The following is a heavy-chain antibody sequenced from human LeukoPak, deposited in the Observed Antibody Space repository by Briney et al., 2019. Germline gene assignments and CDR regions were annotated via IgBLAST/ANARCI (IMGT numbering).Heavy chain of an antibody. J-gene: IGHJ4*02. V-gene: IGHV4-39*07. CDR2: IYYSGST. CDR1: GGSISSSSYY. CDR3: ARGGRYSGYVSWRARYYFDY. Sequence: SETLSLTCTVSGGSISSSSYYWGWIRQPPGKGLEWIGSIYYSGSTYYNPSLKSRVTISVDTSKNQFSLKLSSVTAADTAVYYCARGGRYSGYVSWRARYYFDYWGQGTLVTVSS. D-gene: IGHD5-12*01.